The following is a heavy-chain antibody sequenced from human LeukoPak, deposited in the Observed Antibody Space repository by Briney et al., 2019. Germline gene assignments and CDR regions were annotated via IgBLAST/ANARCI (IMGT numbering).Heavy chain of an antibody. CDR1: GFTFSSYA. D-gene: IGHD6-19*01. CDR2: ISYDGSNK. Sequence: GGSLRLSCAASGFTFSSYAMHWVRQAPGKGLEWVAVISYDGSNKYYADSVKGRFTISKDNSKNTLYLQMNSLRAEDTAVYYCARGGDSSGWYPWYYYYGMDVWGQGTTVTVSS. J-gene: IGHJ6*02. CDR3: ARGGDSSGWYPWYYYYGMDV. V-gene: IGHV3-30-3*01.